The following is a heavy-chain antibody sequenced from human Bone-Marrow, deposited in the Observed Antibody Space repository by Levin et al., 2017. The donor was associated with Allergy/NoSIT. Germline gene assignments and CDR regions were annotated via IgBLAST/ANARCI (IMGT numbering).Heavy chain of an antibody. J-gene: IGHJ4*02. Sequence: SETLSLTCTVSGGSVSSGSYYWSWIRQPPGKGLEWIGYIYYSGSTNYNPSLKSRVTISVDTSKNQFSLKLSSVTAADTAVYYCARVVAVAAAAVDYWGQGTLVTVSS. CDR1: GGSVSSGSYY. CDR2: IYYSGST. CDR3: ARVVAVAAAAVDY. V-gene: IGHV4-61*01. D-gene: IGHD6-13*01.